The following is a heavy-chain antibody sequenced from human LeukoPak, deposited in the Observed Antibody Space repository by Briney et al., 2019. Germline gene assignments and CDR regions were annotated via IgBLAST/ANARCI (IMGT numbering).Heavy chain of an antibody. V-gene: IGHV1-8*01. CDR3: ARGFLGSSGYYLPYDY. J-gene: IGHJ4*02. CDR2: MNPNSGNT. D-gene: IGHD3-22*01. CDR1: GYTFTSYD. Sequence: GASVKVSCKASGYTFTSYDINWVRQATGQGLEWMGWMNPNSGNTGYAQKFQGRVTMTRNTSISTAYMELSSLRSEDTAVYYCARGFLGSSGYYLPYDYWGQGTLVTVSS.